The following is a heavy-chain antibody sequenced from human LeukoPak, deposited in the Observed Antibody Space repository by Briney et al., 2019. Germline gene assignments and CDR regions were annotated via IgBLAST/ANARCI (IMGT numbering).Heavy chain of an antibody. J-gene: IGHJ4*02. Sequence: PGGSLRLSCEASGFTFSSYWMHWVRQAPGKGLVWVSRINSDGSSTSYADSVEGRFTISRDNAKNSLYLQMNSLRAEDTAVYYCARGDYGGDYFDYWGQGTLVTVSS. CDR3: ARGDYGGDYFDY. CDR1: GFTFSSYW. CDR2: INSDGSST. D-gene: IGHD4-23*01. V-gene: IGHV3-74*01.